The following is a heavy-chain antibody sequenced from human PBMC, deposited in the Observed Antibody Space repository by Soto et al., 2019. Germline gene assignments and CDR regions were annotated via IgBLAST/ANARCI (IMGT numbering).Heavy chain of an antibody. V-gene: IGHV4-59*11. Sequence: SETLSLTCTVSGGSISCHYWSWIRQPPGEGMEWIGYIFYSGSTTYNNNPTLMSRVTMSVDTSKNQFSLRLSSVTAADTAVYYCATVGSSVWSPDYWGQGTLVTVSS. CDR2: IFYSGSTTY. CDR1: GGSISCHY. D-gene: IGHD6-19*01. CDR3: ATVGSSVWSPDY. J-gene: IGHJ4*02.